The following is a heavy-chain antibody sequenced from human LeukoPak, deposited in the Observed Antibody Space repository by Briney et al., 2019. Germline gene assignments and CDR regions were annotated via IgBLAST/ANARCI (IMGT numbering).Heavy chain of an antibody. CDR2: IKQDGSDK. V-gene: IGHV3-7*01. Sequence: GGSLRLSCAAAGFTFSSYWMTWVRQAPGKGLEWVASIKQDGSDKYYVDSVKGRFTISRDNAKKSVYLQMNSLRVADTAVFYCARDSGTGWNCWGQGTLVTVSS. J-gene: IGHJ4*02. CDR1: GFTFSSYW. CDR3: ARDSGTGWNC. D-gene: IGHD3/OR15-3a*01.